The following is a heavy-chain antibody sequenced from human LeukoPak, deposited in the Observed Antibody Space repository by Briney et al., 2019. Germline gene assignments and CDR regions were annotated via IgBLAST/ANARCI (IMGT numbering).Heavy chain of an antibody. CDR2: IYYSGST. Sequence: SETLSLTCAVYGVSFSGYYWGWIRQPPGKGLEWIGSIYYSGSTYYNPSLKSRVTMSGDTSKNQFSLQLNSVTPEDTAVYYCARDWSPYVDPGSFDIWGQGTMVTVSS. CDR1: GVSFSGYY. V-gene: IGHV4-34*01. J-gene: IGHJ3*02. D-gene: IGHD3-16*01. CDR3: ARDWSPYVDPGSFDI.